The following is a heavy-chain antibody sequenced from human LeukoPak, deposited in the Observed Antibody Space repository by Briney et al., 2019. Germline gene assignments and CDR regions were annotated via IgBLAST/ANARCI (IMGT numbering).Heavy chain of an antibody. CDR2: IHYDGSNK. D-gene: IGHD4/OR15-4a*01. J-gene: IGHJ4*02. Sequence: PGGSLRLSCAASGFTFSTYGMHWVRQAPGKGLEWVAFIHYDGSNKYYADSVKGRFTISRDSSKSTLYLRMNGLRVEDTAVYYCAKGGLTTLFDYWGQGTLATVSS. CDR3: AKGGLTTLFDY. V-gene: IGHV3-30*02. CDR1: GFTFSTYG.